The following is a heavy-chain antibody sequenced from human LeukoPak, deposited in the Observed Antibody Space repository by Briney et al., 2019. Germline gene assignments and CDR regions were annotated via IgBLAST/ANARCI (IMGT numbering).Heavy chain of an antibody. Sequence: SETLSLTCTVSGYSISSGYYWGWIRQPPGKGLEWIGSIYHSGNTYYNPSLKSRVTISVDTSKNQFSLKLSSVTAADTAVYYCARVYYYGSGSYIGHWGQGTLVTVSP. V-gene: IGHV4-38-2*02. CDR1: GYSISSGYY. D-gene: IGHD3-10*01. CDR3: ARVYYYGSGSYIGH. CDR2: IYHSGNT. J-gene: IGHJ4*02.